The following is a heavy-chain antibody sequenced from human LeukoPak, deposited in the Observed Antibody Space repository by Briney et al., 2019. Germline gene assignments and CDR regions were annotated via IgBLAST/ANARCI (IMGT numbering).Heavy chain of an antibody. CDR1: GFTFNYYD. J-gene: IGHJ2*01. V-gene: IGHV3-13*01. CDR3: ARGVSYYYDNSGHPGWYFDL. Sequence: PGGPLRLSCAVSGFTFNYYDMHWVRQAPGKRLERVSAIRTTGDTHYPDSVKGRFAMSREDAKNSVHLQMNTLRAGDTAVYYCARGVSYYYDNSGHPGWYFDLWGRGTLVTVSS. D-gene: IGHD3-22*01. CDR2: IRTTGDT.